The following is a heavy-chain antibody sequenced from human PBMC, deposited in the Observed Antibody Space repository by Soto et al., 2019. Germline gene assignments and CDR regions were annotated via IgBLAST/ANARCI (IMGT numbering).Heavy chain of an antibody. D-gene: IGHD5-12*01. Sequence: QVQLVQSGAEVKKPGASVKVSCKASGYTFTRSGISWARQAPGQGPEWMGWISSYNGDTNYAQTFQGRGTMTTDTSTSTAYMELRSLRSDDTAVYYCAREGVAPYYSYGMDIWGQGTPVTVSS. CDR3: AREGVAPYYSYGMDI. J-gene: IGHJ6*02. V-gene: IGHV1-18*01. CDR1: GYTFTRSG. CDR2: ISSYNGDT.